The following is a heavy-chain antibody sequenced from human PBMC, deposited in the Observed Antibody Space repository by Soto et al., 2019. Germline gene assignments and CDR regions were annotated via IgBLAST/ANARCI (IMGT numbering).Heavy chain of an antibody. CDR2: ITDSSDTV. CDR3: ATDSGHGYYLDY. J-gene: IGHJ4*02. CDR1: GFSFSNYN. Sequence: AGGSLRLSCVASGFSFSNYNMNWVRQAPGKGLEWVSYITDSSDTVHYADSVRGRFTISRDNAESSLYLQMNSLRDEDTAVYFSATDSGHGYYLDYWGRGTLVTVSS. D-gene: IGHD2-2*03. V-gene: IGHV3-48*02.